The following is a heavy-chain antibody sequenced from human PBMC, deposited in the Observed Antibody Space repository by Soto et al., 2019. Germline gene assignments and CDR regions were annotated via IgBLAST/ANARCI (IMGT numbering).Heavy chain of an antibody. CDR1: GFTFSSYG. J-gene: IGHJ4*02. CDR3: AKEGLPDGLMAYAITEIYFDY. V-gene: IGHV3-30*18. Sequence: PGGSLRLSCAASGFTFSSYGMHWVRQAPGKGLEWVAVISYDGSNKYYADSVKGRFTISRDNSKNTLYLQMNSLRAEDTAVYYCAKEGLPDGLMAYAITEIYFDYWGQGTLVTVSS. CDR2: ISYDGSNK. D-gene: IGHD2-8*01.